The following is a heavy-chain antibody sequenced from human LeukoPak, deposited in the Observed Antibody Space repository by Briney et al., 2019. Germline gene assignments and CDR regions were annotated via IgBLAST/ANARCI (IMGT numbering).Heavy chain of an antibody. Sequence: ASVKLSCKASGYTFTCYDNNWVRQPTRQGLEWEGWRNLNHGKTTNAHQFQGRVKMTRNTSISTAYMELSSLRSEDTAVYYCARDLQLGPHYDFWSGYFMEPNWFDPWGQGTLVTVSS. CDR2: RNLNHGKT. J-gene: IGHJ5*02. D-gene: IGHD3-3*01. CDR3: ARDLQLGPHYDFWSGYFMEPNWFDP. CDR1: GYTFTCYD. V-gene: IGHV1-8*01.